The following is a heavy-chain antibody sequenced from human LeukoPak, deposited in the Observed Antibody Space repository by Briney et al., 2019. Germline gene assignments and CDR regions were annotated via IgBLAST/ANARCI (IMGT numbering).Heavy chain of an antibody. CDR2: IYPGDSDT. J-gene: IGHJ1*01. V-gene: IGHV5-51*01. D-gene: IGHD3-10*01. Sequence: GESLKISCKGSGYSFTSYWIGWVRQMPGKGLEWMGIIYPGDSDTRYSPSFQGQVTISADKSISTAYLQWSSLKASDTAMYYCARHGPTYYYGSGSYSEHWGQGTLVTVSS. CDR1: GYSFTSYW. CDR3: ARHGPTYYYGSGSYSEH.